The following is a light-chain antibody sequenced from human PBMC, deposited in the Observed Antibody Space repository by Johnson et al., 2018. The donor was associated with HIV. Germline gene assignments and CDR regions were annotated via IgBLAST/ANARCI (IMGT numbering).Light chain of an antibody. CDR2: ENN. Sequence: QSVLTQPPSVSAAPGQKVTISCSGSSSNIGNNYVSWYQQLPGTVPKLLIYENNKRPSGIPDRFSASESGTSATLGITGLQTGDEADYYCGAWDSSLSAHYVFGTGTKVTVL. J-gene: IGLJ1*01. CDR1: SSNIGNNY. CDR3: GAWDSSLSAHYV. V-gene: IGLV1-51*01.